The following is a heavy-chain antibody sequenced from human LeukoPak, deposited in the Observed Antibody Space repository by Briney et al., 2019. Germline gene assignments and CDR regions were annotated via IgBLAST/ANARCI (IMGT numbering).Heavy chain of an antibody. CDR3: ARANALYCSSTSCLFDY. CDR1: GYTFTGYY. Sequence: ASVKVSCKASGYTFTGYYMHWVRQAPGQGLESMAWINPYSGGTYYAQNFHDRITMTRDTSISTAYMELSRLRSDDTSIYYCARANALYCSSTSCLFDYWGQGTLVTVSS. D-gene: IGHD2-2*01. V-gene: IGHV1-2*02. J-gene: IGHJ4*02. CDR2: INPYSGGT.